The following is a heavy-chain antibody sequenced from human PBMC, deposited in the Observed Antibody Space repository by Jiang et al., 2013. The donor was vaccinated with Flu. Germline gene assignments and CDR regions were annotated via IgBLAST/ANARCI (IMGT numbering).Heavy chain of an antibody. V-gene: IGHV4-39*07. D-gene: IGHD5-12*01. Sequence: LLKPSETLSLTCTVSGGSINSDDYYWVWIRQPPGKGLEWIGSIYYTGGTYYNPSLKSRVTLLVDTSKNHFSLKLRFVTAADTAVYYCARAEKYSGFELPYFVYWGQGILVTVSS. CDR3: ARAEKYSGFELPYFVY. CDR2: IYYTGGT. CDR1: GGSINSDDYY. J-gene: IGHJ4*02.